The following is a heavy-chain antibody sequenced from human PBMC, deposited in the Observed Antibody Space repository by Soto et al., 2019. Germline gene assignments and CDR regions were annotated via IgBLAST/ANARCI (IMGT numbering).Heavy chain of an antibody. J-gene: IGHJ3*02. Sequence: QITLKESGPTLVKPTQTLTLPCTFSGFSLTTVGMGVGWIRQPPGKALDWLGIIYWDDDKRYSPSLNGRVTFIKDTSKNQVVLTMTNMDPVDTATYYCAHRNSRMFAFDIWGQGTLVTVSS. CDR1: GFSLTTVGMG. V-gene: IGHV2-5*02. CDR3: AHRNSRMFAFDI. D-gene: IGHD3-10*02. CDR2: IYWDDDK.